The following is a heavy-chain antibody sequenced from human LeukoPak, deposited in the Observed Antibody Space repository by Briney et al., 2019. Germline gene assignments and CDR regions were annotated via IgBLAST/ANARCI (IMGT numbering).Heavy chain of an antibody. CDR3: ARDLGGYSYGYSVSLDY. J-gene: IGHJ4*02. CDR2: IIPIFGTA. Sequence: SSVKVSCKVSGGTFSSYAISWVRQAPGQGLEWMGGIIPIFGTANYAQKFQGRVTITADESTSTAYMELSSLRSEDTAVYYCARDLGGYSYGYSVSLDYWGQGTLVTVSS. CDR1: GGTFSSYA. V-gene: IGHV1-69*13. D-gene: IGHD5-18*01.